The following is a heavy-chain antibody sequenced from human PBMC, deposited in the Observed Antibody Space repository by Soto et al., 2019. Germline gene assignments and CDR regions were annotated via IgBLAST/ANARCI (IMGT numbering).Heavy chain of an antibody. D-gene: IGHD3-3*01. CDR2: ISGSGGST. CDR1: GFTFSSYA. J-gene: IGHJ6*02. V-gene: IGHV3-23*01. CDR3: AKPQSYDFWVPYYGMDV. Sequence: PGGSLRLSCAASGFTFSSYAMSWVRQAPGKGLEWVSAISGSGGSTYYADSVKGRFTISRDNSKNTLYLQMNSLRAEDTAVYYCAKPQSYDFWVPYYGMDVWGQGTTVTVSS.